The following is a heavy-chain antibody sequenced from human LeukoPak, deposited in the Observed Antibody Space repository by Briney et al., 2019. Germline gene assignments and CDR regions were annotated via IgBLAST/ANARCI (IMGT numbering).Heavy chain of an antibody. D-gene: IGHD4-17*01. J-gene: IGHJ4*02. CDR2: INPSGGST. CDR3: ATYYGDYVFDY. V-gene: IGHV1-46*01. Sequence: RASVKVSCKASGYTFTSYYMHWVRQAPGQGLEWMGIINPSGGSTSYAQKFQGRVTMTRDTSTSTVYMELSSLRSEDTAVYYCATYYGDYVFDYWGQGTLVTVSS. CDR1: GYTFTSYY.